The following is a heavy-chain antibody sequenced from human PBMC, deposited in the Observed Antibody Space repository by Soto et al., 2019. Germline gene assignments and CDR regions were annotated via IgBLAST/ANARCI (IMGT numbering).Heavy chain of an antibody. J-gene: IGHJ6*02. Sequence: ASVKVSCKASGYTFTSYGISWVRQAPGQRLEWMGWISAYNGNTNYAQKLQGRVTMTTDTSTSTAYMELRSLRSDDTAVYYCARWFVDTAMDIYYYGMDVWGQGTTVTVSS. V-gene: IGHV1-18*01. CDR3: ARWFVDTAMDIYYYGMDV. D-gene: IGHD5-18*01. CDR1: GYTFTSYG. CDR2: ISAYNGNT.